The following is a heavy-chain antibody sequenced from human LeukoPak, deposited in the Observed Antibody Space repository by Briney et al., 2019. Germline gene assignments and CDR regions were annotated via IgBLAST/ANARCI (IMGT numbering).Heavy chain of an antibody. J-gene: IGHJ4*02. CDR3: VRKSATRRTSEFDY. CDR1: GYTFRDYY. CDR2: ITPNSGGT. Sequence: GASVKVSCKASGYTFRDYYIHWVRQAPGKGLEWMGWITPNSGGTKYAQRFQGRVTMTRDTSISTAYMDLSSLGSDDTHICYCVRKSATRRTSEFDYWGQGTPVTVSS. D-gene: IGHD2-15*01. V-gene: IGHV1-2*02.